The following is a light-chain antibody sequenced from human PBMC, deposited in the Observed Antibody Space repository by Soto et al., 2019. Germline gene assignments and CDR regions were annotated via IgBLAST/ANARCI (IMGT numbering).Light chain of an antibody. CDR2: DAS. CDR1: QSVSSY. Sequence: EIVLTQSPDNLSLCLGETPTLSCRASQSVSSYLAWYQQKPGQAPRLLIYDASNRAAGIPARFSGSGSGTDFTLTISSLEPEDFAVYYCQQRSNWPLITFGQGTRLEI. CDR3: QQRSNWPLIT. V-gene: IGKV3-11*01. J-gene: IGKJ5*01.